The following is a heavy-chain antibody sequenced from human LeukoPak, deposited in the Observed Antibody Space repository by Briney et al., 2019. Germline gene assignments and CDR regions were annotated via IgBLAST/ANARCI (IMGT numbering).Heavy chain of an antibody. J-gene: IGHJ4*02. CDR3: AKVHRYCSSTSCYAFDY. V-gene: IGHV3-23*01. Sequence: GGSLRLSCAASGFTFSSYGMSWVRQSPGKGLEWVSAIRGSGGSTYYADSVKGRFTISRNNSKNTLYLQMNSLRAEDTAVYYCAKVHRYCSSTSCYAFDYWGQGTPVTVSS. CDR2: IRGSGGST. CDR1: GFTFSSYG. D-gene: IGHD2-2*01.